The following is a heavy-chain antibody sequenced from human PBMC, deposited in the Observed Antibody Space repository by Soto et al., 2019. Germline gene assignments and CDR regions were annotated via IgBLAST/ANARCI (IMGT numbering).Heavy chain of an antibody. V-gene: IGHV1-69*12. Sequence: QVQLVQSGAEVKKPGSSVKVSCKASGGTFSSYAISWVRQAPGQGLEWMGGIIPIFGTANYAQKFQGRVTITAGEATSTAYMALSSLRSEDTAVYYRASGLLWFGELSTQFDYWGQGTLVTVSS. D-gene: IGHD3-10*01. CDR3: ASGLLWFGELSTQFDY. J-gene: IGHJ4*02. CDR1: GGTFSSYA. CDR2: IIPIFGTA.